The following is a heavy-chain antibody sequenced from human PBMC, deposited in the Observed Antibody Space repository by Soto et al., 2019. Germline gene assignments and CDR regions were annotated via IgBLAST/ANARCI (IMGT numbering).Heavy chain of an antibody. V-gene: IGHV3-11*06. CDR2: ISNSSYT. CDR3: ARGSLWSGELYDALDI. D-gene: IGHD3-10*01. Sequence: QVQLVESGGGLVKPGGSLRLSCAASGLSFSDYYMSWIRQAPGKGLEWVSYISNSSYTNYADSVKGRFTISRDNAKKSLYLQMNSLRVEDTAVYYCARGSLWSGELYDALDIWGQGTMVTVSS. J-gene: IGHJ3*02. CDR1: GLSFSDYY.